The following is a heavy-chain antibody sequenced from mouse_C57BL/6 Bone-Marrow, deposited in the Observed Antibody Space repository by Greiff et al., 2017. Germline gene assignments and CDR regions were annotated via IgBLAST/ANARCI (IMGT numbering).Heavy chain of an antibody. J-gene: IGHJ1*03. CDR1: GFSLTSYG. Sequence: VQLQQSGPGLVQPSQSLSITCTVSGFSLTSYGVHWVRQSPGKGLEWLGVIWSGGSTDYNAAFISRLSLSKDNSKSQVFFKMNSLQADYTAIYYCARNVLNCYGYFDVWGTGTTVTVSS. CDR3: ARNVLNCYGYFDV. D-gene: IGHD4-1*01. V-gene: IGHV2-2*01. CDR2: IWSGGST.